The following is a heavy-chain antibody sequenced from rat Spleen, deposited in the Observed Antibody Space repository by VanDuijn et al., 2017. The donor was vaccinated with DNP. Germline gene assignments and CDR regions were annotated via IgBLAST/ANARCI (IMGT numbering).Heavy chain of an antibody. CDR1: GFTFSDYA. Sequence: EVQLVESGGGLVQPGNSLKLSCAASGFTFSDYAMAWVRQSPKKGLEWVATIIYDGSSTYYRDSVKGRFTISRDNAKSTLYLQMDSLRSEDTATYYCATQGYLGAPIWFAYWGQGTLVTVSS. V-gene: IGHV5S10*01. J-gene: IGHJ3*01. D-gene: IGHD5-1*01. CDR3: ATQGYLGAPIWFAY. CDR2: IIYDGSST.